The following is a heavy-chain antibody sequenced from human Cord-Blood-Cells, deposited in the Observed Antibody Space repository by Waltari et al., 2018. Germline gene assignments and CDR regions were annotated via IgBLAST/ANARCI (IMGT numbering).Heavy chain of an antibody. CDR2: INHSGST. J-gene: IGHJ3*02. CDR3: ARPLQAAAPQDAFDI. Sequence: QVQLQQWGAGLLKPSETLPLTCAVSGGSFSGYYWSWICQPPGKGLEWIGEINHSGSTNSSPSLKSRVTISVDTSKNQFSLKLSSVTAADTAVYYCARPLQAAAPQDAFDIWGQGTMVTVSS. V-gene: IGHV4-34*01. CDR1: GGSFSGYY. D-gene: IGHD6-13*01.